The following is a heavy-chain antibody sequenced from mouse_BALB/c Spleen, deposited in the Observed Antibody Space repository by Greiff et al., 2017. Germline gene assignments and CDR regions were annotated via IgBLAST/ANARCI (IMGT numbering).Heavy chain of an antibody. Sequence: DVKLVESGGDLVKPGGSLKLSCAASGFTFSSYGMSWVRQTPDKRLEWVATISSGGSYTYYPDSVKGRFTISRDNAKNTLYLQMSSLKSEDTAMYYCARLDFDDWGQGTTLTVSS. CDR1: GFTFSSYG. V-gene: IGHV5-6*02. CDR3: ARLDFDD. J-gene: IGHJ2*01. CDR2: ISSGGSYT.